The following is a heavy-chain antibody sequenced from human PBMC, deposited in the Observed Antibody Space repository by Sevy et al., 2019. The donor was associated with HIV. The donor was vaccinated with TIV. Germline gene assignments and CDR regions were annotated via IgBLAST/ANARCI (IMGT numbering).Heavy chain of an antibody. CDR1: GFTFRSYG. J-gene: IGHJ3*02. CDR3: AKGLGMVQGALLSDDI. D-gene: IGHD3-10*01. Sequence: GGSLRLSCAASGFTFRSYGMHWVRQAPGKGLEWVAFIRYDGSTKYYADSMKGRFTISRDNSKNTLYLQMNSLRGDDTSLYYCAKGLGMVQGALLSDDIWGQGTMVTVS. CDR2: IRYDGSTK. V-gene: IGHV3-30*02.